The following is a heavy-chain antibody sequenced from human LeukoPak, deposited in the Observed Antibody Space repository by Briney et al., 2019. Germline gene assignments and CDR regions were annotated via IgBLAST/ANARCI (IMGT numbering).Heavy chain of an antibody. Sequence: GGSLRLSCAASGFTFSSYWMSWVRQAPGKGLEWVANIKQDGSEKYYVDSVKGRFTISRDNAKNSLYLQMNSLRAEDTALYYCARVMTTSLRSFDYWGQGTLVTVSS. CDR2: IKQDGSEK. J-gene: IGHJ4*02. V-gene: IGHV3-7*03. D-gene: IGHD4-11*01. CDR3: ARVMTTSLRSFDY. CDR1: GFTFSSYW.